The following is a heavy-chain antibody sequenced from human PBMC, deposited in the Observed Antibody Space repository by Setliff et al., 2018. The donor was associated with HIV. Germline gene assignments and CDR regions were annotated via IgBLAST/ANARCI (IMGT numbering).Heavy chain of an antibody. Sequence: PGGSLRLSCAASGFTFSSYAMSWVRQAPGKGLEWVSAISGSGGSTYYADSVKGRFTISRDNSKNTLYLQMNSLRAEDTAVYYCAKFRVVVPAAIPEYFQHWGQGTLVTVSS. D-gene: IGHD2-2*01. CDR1: GFTFSSYA. J-gene: IGHJ1*01. CDR3: AKFRVVVPAAIPEYFQH. V-gene: IGHV3-23*01. CDR2: ISGSGGST.